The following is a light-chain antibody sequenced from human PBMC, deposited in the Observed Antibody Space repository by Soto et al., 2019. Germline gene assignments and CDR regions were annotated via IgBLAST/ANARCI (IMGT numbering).Light chain of an antibody. CDR1: QGISNY. V-gene: IGKV1-27*01. CDR3: QTYNTAPGA. Sequence: DIQMTQSPSSLSASVGDRVTITCRASQGISNYLAWYQQKPGKVPKLLIYAASTLQSGVPSRFSGSGSGTDFTLTISSLQSVDVVTYYSQTYNTAPGAFGPGTNVDIK. J-gene: IGKJ3*01. CDR2: AAS.